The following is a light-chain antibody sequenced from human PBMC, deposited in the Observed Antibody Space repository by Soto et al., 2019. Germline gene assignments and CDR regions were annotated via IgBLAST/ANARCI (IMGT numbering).Light chain of an antibody. CDR1: QSVSNNY. V-gene: IGKV3-20*01. CDR2: GAS. Sequence: EIVLTQSPGTLSLSPVEGATLSCRASQSVSNNYLAWYQQKPGQAPMPLIYGASNRATGIPDRFSGSGSGTDFTLTISRLEREDFAVYYCQQYGSSGTFGQGTKV. CDR3: QQYGSSGT. J-gene: IGKJ1*01.